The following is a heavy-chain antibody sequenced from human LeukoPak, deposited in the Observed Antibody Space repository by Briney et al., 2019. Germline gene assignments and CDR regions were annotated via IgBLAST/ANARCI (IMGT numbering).Heavy chain of an antibody. CDR3: ARVSYYGSRGYYYYYMDV. CDR2: INHSGSI. D-gene: IGHD3-10*01. CDR1: GGSFSGYY. J-gene: IGHJ6*03. Sequence: SETLSLTCAVYGGSFSGYYWSWIRQPPGKGLEWIGEINHSGSINYNPSLKSRVTISVDTSKNQFSLKLSSVTAADTAVYYCARVSYYGSRGYYYYYMDVWGKGTTVTISS. V-gene: IGHV4-34*01.